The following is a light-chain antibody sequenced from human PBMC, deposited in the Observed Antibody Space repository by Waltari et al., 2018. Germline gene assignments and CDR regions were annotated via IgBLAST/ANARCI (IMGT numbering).Light chain of an antibody. CDR1: SSDVGTYNY. CDR3: NSYSSSSSLVL. Sequence: QSALTQPASVSGSPGQSITISCTGTSSDVGTYNYVSWYQQHPGKAPKLMIYDVSNRPSGFSYRFSGSKSGHTASLTISGLQAEDEADYYCNSYSSSSSLVLFGGGTKLTVV. V-gene: IGLV2-14*03. CDR2: DVS. J-gene: IGLJ2*01.